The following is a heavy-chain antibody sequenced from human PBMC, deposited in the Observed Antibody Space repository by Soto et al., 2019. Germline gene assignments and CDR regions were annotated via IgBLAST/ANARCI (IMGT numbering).Heavy chain of an antibody. CDR1: GYSVSSGNY. CDR3: RSSTSCYDESCVDV. D-gene: IGHD2-2*01. CDR2: LYHIGST. Sequence: PSETLSLTCAVSGYSVSSGNYWAWIRQPPGRGLEWIGSLYHIGSTHYNTSLKSRVTISVDTSKNHFSLELSSVTAADTAIYYCRSSTSCYDESCVDVWGQGTMVTVSS. V-gene: IGHV4-38-2*01. J-gene: IGHJ6*02.